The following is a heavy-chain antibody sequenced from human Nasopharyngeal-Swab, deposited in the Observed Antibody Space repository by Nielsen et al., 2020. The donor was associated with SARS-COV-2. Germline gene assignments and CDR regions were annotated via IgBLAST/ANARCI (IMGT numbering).Heavy chain of an antibody. J-gene: IGHJ4*02. CDR3: TRLRYSSGLDY. Sequence: GESLKISCAASGFTFSDYYMSWIRQAPGKGLEWVSYISSSGSTIYYADSVKGRFTISRDNAKNSLYLQMNSLRAEDTAVYYCTRLRYSSGLDYWGQGTLVTVSS. V-gene: IGHV3-11*01. CDR1: GFTFSDYY. CDR2: ISSSGSTI. D-gene: IGHD6-25*01.